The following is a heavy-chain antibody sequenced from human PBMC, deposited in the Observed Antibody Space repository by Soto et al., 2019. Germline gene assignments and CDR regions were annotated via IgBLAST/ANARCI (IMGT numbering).Heavy chain of an antibody. Sequence: GGSLRLSCAAAGFTFSSHGMHWVRKAPGKGLEWVANIKQDGSEKYYVDSVKGRFTISRDNAKNSLYLQMNSLRAEDTAVYYCARVEQCYYYYGMDVWGQGTTVTVSS. CDR3: ARVEQCYYYYGMDV. CDR1: GFTFSSHG. CDR2: IKQDGSEK. J-gene: IGHJ6*02. V-gene: IGHV3-7*01.